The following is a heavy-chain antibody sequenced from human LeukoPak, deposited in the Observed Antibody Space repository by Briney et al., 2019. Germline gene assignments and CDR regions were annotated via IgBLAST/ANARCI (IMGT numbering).Heavy chain of an antibody. CDR1: GGTFSSYA. J-gene: IGHJ4*02. D-gene: IGHD3-10*01. Sequence: ASVKVSCKASGGTFSSYAISWVRQAPGQGLEWMGWINPNSGGTNYAQKFQGWVTMTRDTSISTAYMELSRLRSDDTAVYYCARGGVLLWFGELYGPYYFDYWGQGTLVTVSS. V-gene: IGHV1-2*04. CDR3: ARGGVLLWFGELYGPYYFDY. CDR2: INPNSGGT.